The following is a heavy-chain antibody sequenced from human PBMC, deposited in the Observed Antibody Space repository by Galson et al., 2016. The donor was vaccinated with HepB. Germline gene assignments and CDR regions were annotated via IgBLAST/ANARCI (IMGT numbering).Heavy chain of an antibody. CDR2: IYPGDSDT. CDR1: GYNFTNYW. Sequence: QSGAEVKKPGESLKISCKGSGYNFTNYWIAWVRQMPGKGLEWMGIIYPGDSDTRYSPSFQGQVTMSADKSISTAHLHWSSLKVADTAIYYCARRAAAAHRRDFDYWGHGTLVTVSS. CDR3: ARRAAAAHRRDFDY. J-gene: IGHJ4*01. D-gene: IGHD6-13*01. V-gene: IGHV5-51*01.